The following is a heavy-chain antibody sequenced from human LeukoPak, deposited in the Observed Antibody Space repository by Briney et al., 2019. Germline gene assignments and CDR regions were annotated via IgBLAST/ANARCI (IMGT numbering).Heavy chain of an antibody. J-gene: IGHJ4*02. Sequence: GGSLRLSCAASGFAFNNYVMSWVRQAPGKGLERVSSVSGSGSTAYYADSVKGRFTISRDNSKNTLYLQVNTMRAEDTATYYCAKARVITSFDYWGQGTLVTVSS. CDR3: AKARVITSFDY. CDR1: GFAFNNYV. CDR2: VSGSGSTA. D-gene: IGHD3-22*01. V-gene: IGHV3-23*01.